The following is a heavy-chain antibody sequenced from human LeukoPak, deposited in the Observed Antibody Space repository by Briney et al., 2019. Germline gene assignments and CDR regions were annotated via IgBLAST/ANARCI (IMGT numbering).Heavy chain of an antibody. CDR1: GGTFSSYA. CDR3: ARLGQRSSSSNHDY. V-gene: IGHV1-69*06. D-gene: IGHD6-6*01. J-gene: IGHJ4*02. Sequence: SVKVSCKASGGTFSSYAISWVRQAPGQGLEWMGGIIPIFGTANYAQKFQGRVTITADKSTSTAYMELSSLRSEDTAVYYCARLGQRSSSSNHDYWGQGTLVTVSS. CDR2: IIPIFGTA.